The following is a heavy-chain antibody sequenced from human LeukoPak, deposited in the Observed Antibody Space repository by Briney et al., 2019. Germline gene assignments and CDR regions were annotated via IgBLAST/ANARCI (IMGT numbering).Heavy chain of an antibody. Sequence: ASVKVSCKASGYTFTSYGISWVRQAPGQGLDWMGVIIPSDGRTAYAQKFQGRLTMTRDTSTSTLYMDLGSLRSEDTAVYYCARSTYGGNQIDFWGQGTLVTVSS. D-gene: IGHD4-23*01. V-gene: IGHV1-46*01. CDR2: IIPSDGRT. CDR3: ARSTYGGNQIDF. CDR1: GYTFTSYG. J-gene: IGHJ4*02.